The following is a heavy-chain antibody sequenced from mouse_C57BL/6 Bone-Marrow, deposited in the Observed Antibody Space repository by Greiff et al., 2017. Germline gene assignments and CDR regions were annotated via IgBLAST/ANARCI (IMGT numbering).Heavy chain of an antibody. CDR1: GFTFSSYA. J-gene: IGHJ1*03. V-gene: IGHV5-4*03. CDR3: ARGRTIVTYWYFDV. Sequence: EVKLMESGGGLVKPGGSLKLSCAASGFTFSSYAMSWVRQTPEKRLEWVATISDGGSYTYYPDNVKGRFTISRDNAKNNLYLQMSHLKSEDTAMYYCARGRTIVTYWYFDVWGTGTTVTVSS. D-gene: IGHD2-5*01. CDR2: ISDGGSYT.